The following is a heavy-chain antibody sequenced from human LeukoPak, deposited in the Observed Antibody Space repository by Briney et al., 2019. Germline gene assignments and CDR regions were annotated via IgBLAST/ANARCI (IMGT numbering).Heavy chain of an antibody. D-gene: IGHD2-21*02. CDR2: IYHSGST. J-gene: IGHJ4*02. CDR1: GGSFSGYY. V-gene: IGHV4-38-2*01. CDR3: ARVGVVVTSYFDY. Sequence: SETLSLTCAVYGGSFSGYYWGWIRQPPGKGLEWIGSIYHSGSTYYNPSLKSRVTISEDTSKNQFSLRLSSVTAADTAVYYCARVGVVVTSYFDYWGQGTLVTVSS.